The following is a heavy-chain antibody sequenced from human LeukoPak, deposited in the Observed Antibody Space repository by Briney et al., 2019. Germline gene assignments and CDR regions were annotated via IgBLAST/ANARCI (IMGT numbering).Heavy chain of an antibody. V-gene: IGHV4-31*11. J-gene: IGHJ4*02. CDR2: IYYSGNT. CDR3: ARGGRGSGSFYYFDY. CDR1: GGSISGGSYY. D-gene: IGHD3-10*01. Sequence: PSGTLSLTRAVSGGSISGGSYYWTWIRQHPGQGQVSNGYIYYSGNTYYNPSLKCRVSMSLGTSKSQFSLKLSSVTAADTAVYYCARGGRGSGSFYYFDYWGQGTLVTVSS.